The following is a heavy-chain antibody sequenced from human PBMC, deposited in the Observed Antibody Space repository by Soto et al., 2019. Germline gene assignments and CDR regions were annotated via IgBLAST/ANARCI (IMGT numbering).Heavy chain of an antibody. CDR1: GYTFTTYP. CDR2: INVGNGGT. V-gene: IGHV1-3*05. Sequence: QVQLVQSGAEEKKPGASVKVSCKASGYTFTTYPMNWLRQAPGQRPEWMGWINVGNGGTKYSQKFQGRVSITRDTSAGTAYMQQSRLRSADTAVYYCATDRGGYCSGGSCPEAWFDPWGQGTLVTVTS. J-gene: IGHJ5*02. CDR3: ATDRGGYCSGGSCPEAWFDP. D-gene: IGHD2-15*01.